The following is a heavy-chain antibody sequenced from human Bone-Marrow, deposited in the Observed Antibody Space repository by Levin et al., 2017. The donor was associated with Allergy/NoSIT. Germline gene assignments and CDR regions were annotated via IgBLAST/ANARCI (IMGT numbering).Heavy chain of an antibody. V-gene: IGHV1-24*01. CDR2: FDPEDGET. CDR3: ARGQTYYYGSGSYSYAFDI. CDR1: GYTLTELS. J-gene: IGHJ3*02. D-gene: IGHD3-10*01. Sequence: ASVKVSCKVSGYTLTELSMHWVRQAPGKGLEWMGGFDPEDGETIYAQKFQGRVTMTEDTSTDTAYMELSSLRSEDTAVYYCARGQTYYYGSGSYSYAFDIWGQGTMVTVSS.